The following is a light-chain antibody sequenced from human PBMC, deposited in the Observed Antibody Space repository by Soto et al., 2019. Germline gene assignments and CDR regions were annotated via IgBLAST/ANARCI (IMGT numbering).Light chain of an antibody. CDR3: GAWDSTLSNIL. J-gene: IGLJ2*01. Sequence: QSVLTQPPSVSAAPGQQVTISCSGETSNIGNNYVSWYQQLPGTAPRLLIYDSYNRASGIPDRFSGSKSGTSATLAITGLQTGDEAVYYCGAWDSTLSNILFGGGTQLTVL. CDR2: DSY. CDR1: TSNIGNNY. V-gene: IGLV1-51*01.